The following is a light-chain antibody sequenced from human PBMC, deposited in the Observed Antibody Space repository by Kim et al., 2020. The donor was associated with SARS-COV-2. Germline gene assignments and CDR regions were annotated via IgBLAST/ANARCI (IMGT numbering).Light chain of an antibody. CDR3: QQYNTWLIT. V-gene: IGKV3D-15*01. J-gene: IGKJ5*01. CDR1: QSVSTN. CDR2: GAS. Sequence: VSPGERATLYFRASQSVSTNFAWYPQQPGQAPRLLIFGASTRATGIPARFSGSGSGTEFTLTISSLQSEDFAIYYCQQYNTWLITFGQGTRLEIK.